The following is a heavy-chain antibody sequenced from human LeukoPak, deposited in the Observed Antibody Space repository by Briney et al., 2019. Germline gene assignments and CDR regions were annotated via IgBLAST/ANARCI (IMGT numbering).Heavy chain of an antibody. V-gene: IGHV4-31*03. Sequence: PSQTLSLTCTVSGGSISSGGYYWSWIRQHPGKGLEWIGYIYYSGSTYYNPSLKSRVTISVYTSKNQFSLKLSSVTAADTAVYYCARDSPDCSSTSCYTRGYYYYYMDVWGKGTTVTVSS. CDR3: ARDSPDCSSTSCYTRGYYYYYMDV. J-gene: IGHJ6*03. CDR2: IYYSGST. D-gene: IGHD2-2*02. CDR1: GGSISSGGYY.